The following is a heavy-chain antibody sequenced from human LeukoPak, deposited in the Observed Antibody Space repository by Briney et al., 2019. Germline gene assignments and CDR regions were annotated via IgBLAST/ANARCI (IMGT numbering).Heavy chain of an antibody. V-gene: IGHV3-7*01. CDR1: GFTLSRYW. D-gene: IGHD6-19*01. J-gene: IGHJ5*02. CDR3: ARDRGSSGWNFDP. Sequence: GGSLRLSCAASGFTLSRYWMSWVRQAPGKGLEWVANIKQDGSENYYVDSVKGRFTIFRDNAKNSLYLQMNSLRAEDTAVYFCARDRGSSGWNFDPWGQGTLVTVSS. CDR2: IKQDGSEN.